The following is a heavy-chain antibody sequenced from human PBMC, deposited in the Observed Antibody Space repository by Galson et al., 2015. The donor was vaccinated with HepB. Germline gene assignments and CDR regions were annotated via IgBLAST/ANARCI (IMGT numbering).Heavy chain of an antibody. D-gene: IGHD2-2*01. V-gene: IGHV3-23*01. CDR2: ISGSGGST. J-gene: IGHJ4*02. CDR3: AKGGIEGYCSSTSCPVDY. CDR1: GFTFSSYA. Sequence: SLRLSCAASGFTFSSYAMSWVRQAPGKGLEWVSAISGSGGSTYYADSVKGRFTISRDNSKNTLYLQMNSLRAEDTAVYYCAKGGIEGYCSSTSCPVDYWGQGTLVTVSS.